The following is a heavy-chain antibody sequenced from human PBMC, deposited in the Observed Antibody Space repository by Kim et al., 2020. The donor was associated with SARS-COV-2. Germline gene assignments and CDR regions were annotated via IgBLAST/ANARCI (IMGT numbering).Heavy chain of an antibody. V-gene: IGHV3-9*01. J-gene: IGHJ4*02. D-gene: IGHD6-13*01. CDR3: AKDMYSSSWPLVNFHD. Sequence: GGSLRLSCAASGFTFDDYAMHWVRQAPGKGLEWVSGISWNSGSIGYADSVKGRFTISRDNAKNSLYLQMNSLRAEDTALYYCAKDMYSSSWPLVNFHDWGQGTLVTVAS. CDR1: GFTFDDYA. CDR2: ISWNSGSI.